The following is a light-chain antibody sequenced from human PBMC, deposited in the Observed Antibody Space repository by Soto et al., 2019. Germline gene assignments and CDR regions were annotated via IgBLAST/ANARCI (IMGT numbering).Light chain of an antibody. CDR1: SSDVGGYNF. V-gene: IGLV2-11*01. CDR3: SSYAGRDTLGI. CDR2: DVT. Sequence: QSALIQPRSVSGSPGQSVTISCTGTSSDVGGYNFVSWYQQHPGKVPRLMIYDVTKRPTWVPDRFSGSKSGNTASLTISGLLLDDEADYYCSSYAGRDTLGIFGGGTKLTVL. J-gene: IGLJ2*01.